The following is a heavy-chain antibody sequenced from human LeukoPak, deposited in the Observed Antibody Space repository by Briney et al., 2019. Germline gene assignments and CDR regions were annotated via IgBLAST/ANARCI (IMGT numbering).Heavy chain of an antibody. CDR1: GGSFSGYY. CDR2: INHSGST. J-gene: IGHJ4*02. Sequence: RTSETLSLTCAVYGGSFSGYYWSWIRQPPGRGLEWIGEINHSGSTNYNPSLKSRVTISVDTSKNQLSLKLTSVTAADTAVYYCARRYYSGPFDYWGQGTLVTVSS. V-gene: IGHV4-34*01. CDR3: ARRYYSGPFDY. D-gene: IGHD3-10*01.